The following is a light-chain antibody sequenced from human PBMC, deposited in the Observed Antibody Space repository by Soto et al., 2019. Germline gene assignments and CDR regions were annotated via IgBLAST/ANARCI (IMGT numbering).Light chain of an antibody. CDR2: DVT. V-gene: IGLV2-14*01. Sequence: QSALTQPASVSGSRGQSITISCTGTSSDVGGYNYVSWYQQHPGRAPKLMIYDVTNRPSGVSNRFSGSKSGNTASLTISGLQAEDEAHYYCASYTSSSTLYVVGTGTKLTVL. CDR3: ASYTSSSTLYV. J-gene: IGLJ1*01. CDR1: SSDVGGYNY.